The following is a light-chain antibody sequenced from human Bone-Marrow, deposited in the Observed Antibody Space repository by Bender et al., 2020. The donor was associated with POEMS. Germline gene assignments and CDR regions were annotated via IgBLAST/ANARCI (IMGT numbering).Light chain of an antibody. CDR3: CSYAGSYV. J-gene: IGLJ1*01. CDR2: DVS. CDR1: SSDVGGYDF. V-gene: IGLV2-14*03. Sequence: QSALSQPASVSGSPGQSITISCTGTSSDVGGYDFVSWYRQHPGEVPQLIIYDVSNRPSGVSNRFSGSKSGNTASLTISGLQAEDEADYYCCSYAGSYVFGTGTKVTVL.